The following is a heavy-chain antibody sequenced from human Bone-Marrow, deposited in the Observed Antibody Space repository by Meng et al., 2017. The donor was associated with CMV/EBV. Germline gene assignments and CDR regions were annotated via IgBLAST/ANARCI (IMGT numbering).Heavy chain of an antibody. Sequence: ASVKVSCKASGGTFSSYAISWVRQAPGQGLEWMGWINPNSGGTNYAQKFQGRVTMTRDTSISTAYMELSRLRSDDTAVYYCARTTYGDYTEYWGQGTLVTVSS. CDR1: GGTFSSYA. D-gene: IGHD4-17*01. CDR3: ARTTYGDYTEY. J-gene: IGHJ4*02. CDR2: INPNSGGT. V-gene: IGHV1-2*02.